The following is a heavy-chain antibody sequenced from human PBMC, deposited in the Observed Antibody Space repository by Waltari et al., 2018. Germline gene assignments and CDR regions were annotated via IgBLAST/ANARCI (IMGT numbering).Heavy chain of an antibody. CDR1: GDSIDNSAHY. Sequence: QVQLQESGPGLVRPSETLSLRCSVSGDSIDNSAHYWVWIRQPPGKGLEWIGSIFFSGLTYYSPSLKSRVTISVDKSKNQFSLKLSSVTAADTAVYYCARHADYGDYGQLPENYGMDVWGQGTTVTVSS. D-gene: IGHD4-17*01. CDR3: ARHADYGDYGQLPENYGMDV. V-gene: IGHV4-39*07. CDR2: IFFSGLT. J-gene: IGHJ6*02.